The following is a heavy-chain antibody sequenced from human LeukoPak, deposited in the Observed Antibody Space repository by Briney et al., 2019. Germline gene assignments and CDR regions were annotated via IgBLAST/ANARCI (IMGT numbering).Heavy chain of an antibody. D-gene: IGHD5-18*01. J-gene: IGHJ4*02. Sequence: PSETLSLTCTVSGGSISSSSYYWGWIRQPPGKGLEWIGSIYYSGSTYYNPSLKSRVTISVDTSKNQFSLKLSSVTAADTAVYYCARSKTGYSFDYWGQGTLATVSS. CDR1: GGSISSSSYY. CDR3: ARSKTGYSFDY. CDR2: IYYSGST. V-gene: IGHV4-39*01.